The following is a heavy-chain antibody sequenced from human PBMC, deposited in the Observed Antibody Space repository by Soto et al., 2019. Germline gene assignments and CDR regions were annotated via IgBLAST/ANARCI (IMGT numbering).Heavy chain of an antibody. J-gene: IGHJ6*02. CDR1: GFTFSSYS. Sequence: GGSLRLSCAASGFTFSSYSMNWVRQAPGKGLEWVSYISSSSTIYYADSVKGRFTISRDNAKNSLYLQMNSLRDEDTAVYYCARVNYDSPSFYYGMDVWGQGTTVTVSS. CDR2: ISSSSTI. CDR3: ARVNYDSPSFYYGMDV. D-gene: IGHD3-22*01. V-gene: IGHV3-48*02.